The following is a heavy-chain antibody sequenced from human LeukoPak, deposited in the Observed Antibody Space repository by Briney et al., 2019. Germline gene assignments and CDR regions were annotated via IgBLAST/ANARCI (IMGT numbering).Heavy chain of an antibody. V-gene: IGHV4-34*01. CDR3: ARQNYGSAPLRY. CDR1: GGSFSGYY. J-gene: IGHJ4*02. Sequence: SETLSLTCAVYGGSFSGYYWSWIRQPPGRGLEWIGEINHSGSTNYNPSLMSRVTISVDTSKNQFSLKLSSVTAADTAVYFCARQNYGSAPLRYWGQGTLVTVSS. D-gene: IGHD3-10*01. CDR2: INHSGST.